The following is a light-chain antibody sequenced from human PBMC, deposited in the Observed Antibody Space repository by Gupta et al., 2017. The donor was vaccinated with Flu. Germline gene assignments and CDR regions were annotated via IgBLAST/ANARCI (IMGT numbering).Light chain of an antibody. J-gene: IGLJ3*02. V-gene: IGLV2-14*01. CDR2: EVN. Sequence: TSSDIGFYNYVSWYQHHPGKAPRLMIYEVNNRPSGVSYRFSGSKAGNTASLTISGLQAEDEADYYCSSFTTSSTLVFGGGTKLTVL. CDR1: SSDIGFYNY. CDR3: SSFTTSSTLV.